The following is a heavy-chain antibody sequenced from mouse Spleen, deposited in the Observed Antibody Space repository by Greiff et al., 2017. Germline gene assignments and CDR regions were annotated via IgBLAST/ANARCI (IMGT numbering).Heavy chain of an antibody. V-gene: IGHV1-7*01. D-gene: IGHD3-1*01. Sequence: QVQLQQSGAELAKPGASVKMSCKASGYTFTSYWMHWVKQRPGQGLEWIGYINPSTGYTEYNQKFKDKATLTADKSSSTAYMQLSSLTSEDSAVYYCAIGGSSGYSWFAYWGQGTLVTVSA. CDR3: AIGGSSGYSWFAY. CDR1: GYTFTSYW. J-gene: IGHJ3*01. CDR2: INPSTGYT.